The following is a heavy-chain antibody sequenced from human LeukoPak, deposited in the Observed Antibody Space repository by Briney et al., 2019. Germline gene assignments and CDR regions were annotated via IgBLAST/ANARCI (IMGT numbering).Heavy chain of an antibody. V-gene: IGHV3-7*01. CDR1: GFTFSSFW. J-gene: IGHJ4*02. Sequence: GGSLRLSCAASGFTFSSFWTSWLRQAPGKGLEWVAHTNEGGSDKYYVDSVKGRFTISRDNVKRSLYLQMNSLGAEDTAIYYCVIWSGEVNSWGQGILVNVSS. CDR3: VIWSGEVNS. D-gene: IGHD3-10*01. CDR2: TNEGGSDK.